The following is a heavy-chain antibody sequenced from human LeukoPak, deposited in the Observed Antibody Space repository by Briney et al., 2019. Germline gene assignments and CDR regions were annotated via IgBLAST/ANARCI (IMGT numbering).Heavy chain of an antibody. V-gene: IGHV3-21*01. D-gene: IGHD2-2*01. J-gene: IGHJ3*02. CDR2: ISSSSSYI. CDR3: ARTVVPAAIVSAFDI. CDR1: GFTFSSYS. Sequence: GGSLRLSCAASGFTFSSYSMDWVRQAPGKGLEWVSSISSSSSYIYYADSVKGRFTISRDNAKNSLYLQMNSLRAEDTAVYYCARTVVPAAIVSAFDIWGQGTMVTVSS.